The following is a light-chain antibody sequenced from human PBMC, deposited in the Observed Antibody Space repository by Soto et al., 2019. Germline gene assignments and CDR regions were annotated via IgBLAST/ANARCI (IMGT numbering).Light chain of an antibody. CDR3: QAWDSSPVV. Sequence: SYELTQPPSVSVSPGQTASITCSGDKLGDKYACWYQQKPGQSPVLVIYQDSKRPSGIPERVSGSNSGNTATLTISGTQAMDEADYYCQAWDSSPVVFGGGTKLTVL. V-gene: IGLV3-1*01. CDR2: QDS. CDR1: KLGDKY. J-gene: IGLJ2*01.